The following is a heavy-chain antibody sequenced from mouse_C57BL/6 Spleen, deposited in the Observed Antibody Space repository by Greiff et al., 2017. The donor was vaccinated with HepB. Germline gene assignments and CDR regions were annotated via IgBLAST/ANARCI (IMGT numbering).Heavy chain of an antibody. J-gene: IGHJ3*01. Sequence: DVHLVESGGGLVQPGGSLKLSCAASGFTFSSYAMSWVRQTPEKRLEWVATISDGGSYTYYPDNVKGRFTISRDNAKNNLYLQMSHLKSEDTAMYYCARDGTGAFACWGEGTLATVSA. CDR1: GFTFSSYA. CDR2: ISDGGSYT. V-gene: IGHV5-4*01. D-gene: IGHD4-1*01. CDR3: ARDGTGAFAC.